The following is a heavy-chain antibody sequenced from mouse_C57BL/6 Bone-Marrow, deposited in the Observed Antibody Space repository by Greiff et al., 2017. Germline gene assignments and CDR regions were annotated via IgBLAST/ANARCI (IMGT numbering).Heavy chain of an antibody. CDR2: IYPRSGNT. V-gene: IGHV1-81*01. J-gene: IGHJ3*01. Sequence: QVQLKESGAELARPGASVKLSCKASGYTFTSYGISWVKQRTGQGLEWIGEIYPRSGNTYYNEKFKGKATLTADKSSSTAYMELRSLTSEDSAVYFCATIYYDYRWFAYWGQGTLVTVSA. CDR3: ATIYYDYRWFAY. CDR1: GYTFTSYG. D-gene: IGHD2-4*01.